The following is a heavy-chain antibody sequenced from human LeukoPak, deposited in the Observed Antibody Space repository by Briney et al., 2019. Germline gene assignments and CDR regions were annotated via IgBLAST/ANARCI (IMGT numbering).Heavy chain of an antibody. V-gene: IGHV1-2*02. D-gene: IGHD2-2*01. CDR1: GYTFTGYY. Sequence: ASVKVSCKASGYTFTGYYMHWVRQAPGQGLEWMGCINPNSGGTNYAQKFQGRVTMTRDTSISTAYMELSRLRSDDTAVYYCARGVVVVPAANHYDYWGQGTLVTVSS. CDR2: INPNSGGT. CDR3: ARGVVVVPAANHYDY. J-gene: IGHJ4*02.